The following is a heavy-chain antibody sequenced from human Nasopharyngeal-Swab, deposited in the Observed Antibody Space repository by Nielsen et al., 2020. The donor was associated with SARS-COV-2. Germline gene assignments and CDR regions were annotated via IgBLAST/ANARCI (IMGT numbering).Heavy chain of an antibody. CDR1: GFTFGDYA. J-gene: IGHJ4*02. CDR3: ARHQGSSGWFFFDF. V-gene: IGHV3-23*01. D-gene: IGHD6-19*01. CDR2: ISTGAVST. Sequence: GESLKISCTASGFTFGDYAMSWFRQAPAKGLEWVSAISTGAVSTFYAASVKGRFTISRDDSRTTLYLQMNSLRAEDTAVYYCARHQGSSGWFFFDFWGQGTLVTVSS.